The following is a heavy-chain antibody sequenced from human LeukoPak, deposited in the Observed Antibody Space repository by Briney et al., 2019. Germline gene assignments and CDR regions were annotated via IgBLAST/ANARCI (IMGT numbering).Heavy chain of an antibody. CDR2: VYHTGST. CDR1: GGSMRNYY. J-gene: IGHJ4*02. D-gene: IGHD1-26*01. CDR3: ARQVGGSRFPD. V-gene: IGHV4-59*08. Sequence: SETLSLSCTVSGGSMRNYYWTWIRQTPGKGLEWIGDVYHTGSTSYNPSIKSRVTISLDTSKNQFSLRLSSVAAADTAVYYCARQVGGSRFPDWGQGTLVTVSS.